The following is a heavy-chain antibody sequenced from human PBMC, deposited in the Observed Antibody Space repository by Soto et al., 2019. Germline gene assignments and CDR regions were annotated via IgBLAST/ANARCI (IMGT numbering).Heavy chain of an antibody. CDR3: ATRMTTAPY. J-gene: IGHJ4*02. CDR1: RFIVSDNY. CDR2: IYSGGGR. Sequence: EVRLVQSGGGLVQPGGSLRLSCAASRFIVSDNYMSWVRQAPGKGLEWVSLIYSGGGRDYAESVKGRSTISRDNSKNTLYLQMNILKAEDTGIYYCATRMTTAPYWGQGTVVTVSS. V-gene: IGHV3-66*01. D-gene: IGHD4-17*01.